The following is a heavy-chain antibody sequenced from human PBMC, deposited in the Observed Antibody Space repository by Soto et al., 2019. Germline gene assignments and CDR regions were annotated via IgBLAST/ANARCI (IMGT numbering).Heavy chain of an antibody. J-gene: IGHJ4*02. CDR1: GGSISSSSYY. CDR2: IYYSGST. V-gene: IGHV4-39*01. CDR3: ARHFLYSSGPYYFDY. Sequence: QLQLQESGPGLVKPSETLSPTCTVSGGSISSSSYYWGWIRQPPGKGLEWIGSIYYSGSTYYNPSLKSRVTISVDTSKNQFSLKLSSVTAADTAVYYCARHFLYSSGPYYFDYWGQGTLVTVSS. D-gene: IGHD6-19*01.